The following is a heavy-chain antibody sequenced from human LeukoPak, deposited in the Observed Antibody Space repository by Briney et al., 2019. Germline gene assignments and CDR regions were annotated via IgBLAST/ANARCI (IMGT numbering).Heavy chain of an antibody. CDR3: ARGGIKDCSSTSCYPYNWFDP. CDR2: IYTSGST. J-gene: IGHJ5*02. V-gene: IGHV4-4*07. CDR1: GGSISSYY. D-gene: IGHD2-2*01. Sequence: SETLSLTCTVSGGSISSYYWSWIRQPAGKGLEWIGRIYTSGSTNYNPSLKSRVTMSADTSKNQFSLKLSSVTAADTAVYYCARGGIKDCSSTSCYPYNWFDPWGQGTLVTVSS.